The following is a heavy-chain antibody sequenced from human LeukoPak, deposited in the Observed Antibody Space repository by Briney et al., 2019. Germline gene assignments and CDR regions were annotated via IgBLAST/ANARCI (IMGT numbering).Heavy chain of an antibody. CDR2: INPDGNKK. CDR3: TRDRIEGATPADY. Sequence: GGSLRLSCAVSGLTFSSSWMDWVRQAPGKGLEWVASINPDGNKKYSADSVKGRFTISRDNAENSLYLQMNSLRVEDTAVYYCTRDRIEGATPADYWGQGTLVTVSS. V-gene: IGHV3-7*01. J-gene: IGHJ4*02. CDR1: GLTFSSSW. D-gene: IGHD1-26*01.